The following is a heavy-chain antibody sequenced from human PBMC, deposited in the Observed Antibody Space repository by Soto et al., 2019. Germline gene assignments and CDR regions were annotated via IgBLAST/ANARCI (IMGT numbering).Heavy chain of an antibody. CDR3: ARGPVWFGELLSYYYYYMDV. D-gene: IGHD3-10*01. Sequence: GASVKVSCKASGYTFTSYDINWVRQATGQGLEWMGWMNPNSGNTGYAQKFQGRVTMTRNTSISTAYMELSSLRSEDTAVYYCARGPVWFGELLSYYYYYMDVWGKGTTVTVSS. CDR1: GYTFTSYD. V-gene: IGHV1-8*01. J-gene: IGHJ6*03. CDR2: MNPNSGNT.